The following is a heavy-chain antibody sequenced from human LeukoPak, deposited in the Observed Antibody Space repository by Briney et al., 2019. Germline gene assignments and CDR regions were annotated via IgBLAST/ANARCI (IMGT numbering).Heavy chain of an antibody. CDR2: ISAYNGNT. CDR1: GYTFTSYG. CDR3: ARDPNRVVTSKAVGY. V-gene: IGHV1-18*01. Sequence: GASVKVSCKASGYTFTSYGISWVRQAPGQGLEWMGWISAYNGNTNYAQKLQGRVTMTTDTSTSTAYMELRSLRSDDTAVYYCARDPNRVVTSKAVGYWGQGTLVTVSS. J-gene: IGHJ4*02. D-gene: IGHD4-23*01.